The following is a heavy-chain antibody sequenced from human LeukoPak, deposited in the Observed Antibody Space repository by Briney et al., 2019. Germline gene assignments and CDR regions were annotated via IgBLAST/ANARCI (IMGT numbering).Heavy chain of an antibody. V-gene: IGHV3-15*01. D-gene: IGHD5-18*01. CDR2: IKSKTDGGTT. J-gene: IGHJ4*02. Sequence: GGSLRLSCAASGFTFSNAWMSWVRQAPGKGLEWVGRIKSKTDGGTTDYAAPVKGRFTISRDDSKNTLYLQMNSLKTEDTAVYYCTTDSTWIQLLSIDYWGQGTLVTVSS. CDR3: TTDSTWIQLLSIDY. CDR1: GFTFSNAW.